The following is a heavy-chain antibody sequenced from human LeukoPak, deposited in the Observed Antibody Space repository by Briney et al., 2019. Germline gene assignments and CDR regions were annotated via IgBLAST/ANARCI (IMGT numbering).Heavy chain of an antibody. CDR1: GASITTYY. D-gene: IGHD6-19*01. CDR3: TRGERLGLDS. V-gene: IGHV4-59*12. J-gene: IGHJ4*02. Sequence: SETLSLTCTVSGASITTYYWSWIRQSPGKGLEWIGYISYSRSSNYNPSLKSRVTISVDTSKNQFSLKLTSVPAADTAVYYCTRGERLGLDSWGQGTLVTVSS. CDR2: ISYSRSS.